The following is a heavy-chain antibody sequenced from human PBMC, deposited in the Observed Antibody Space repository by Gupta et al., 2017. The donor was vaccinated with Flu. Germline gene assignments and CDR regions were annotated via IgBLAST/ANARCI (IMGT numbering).Heavy chain of an antibody. CDR3: ARGRYYDFWSGLEV. V-gene: IGHV1-69*01. D-gene: IGHD3-3*01. CDR1: GGTFSSHA. CDR2: IIPIFGTA. Sequence: QVRLVQSGAEVKKAGSSLKVSCQAPGGTFSSHAISWVRQAPGQGLEWMGGIIPIFGTANYAQKFQGRVTITADESTSTAYMELSSLRSEDTAVYYCARGRYYDFWSGLEVWGQGTLVTGSS. J-gene: IGHJ4*02.